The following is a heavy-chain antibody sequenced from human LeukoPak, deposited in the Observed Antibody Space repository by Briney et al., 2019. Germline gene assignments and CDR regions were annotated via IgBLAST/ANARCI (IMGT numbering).Heavy chain of an antibody. CDR3: ARVTGDIDY. CDR1: GGSLTSSNQY. D-gene: IGHD7-27*01. J-gene: IGHJ4*02. CDR2: IYYSGST. V-gene: IGHV4-30-4*08. Sequence: SETLSLTCSVVGGSLTSSNQYWGWIRQPPGKGLEWIGYIYYSGSTYYNPSLKSRVTISVDTSKNQFSLKLSSVTAADTAVYYCARVTGDIDYWGQGTLVTVSS.